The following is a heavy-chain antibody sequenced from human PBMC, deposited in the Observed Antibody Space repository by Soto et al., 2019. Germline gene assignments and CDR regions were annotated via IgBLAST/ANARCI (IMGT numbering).Heavy chain of an antibody. V-gene: IGHV3-48*03. D-gene: IGHD3-10*01. J-gene: IGHJ4*02. Sequence: GGSLRLSCAASGFTFSRFELHWVRQAPGKGLEWISYISSSGSTTYYASSVEGRFTISRDNANNSVYLQMDSLRAEDTALYYCTRAAWFPYLSFYWGQGALVTVSS. CDR2: ISSSGSTT. CDR1: GFTFSRFE. CDR3: TRAAWFPYLSFY.